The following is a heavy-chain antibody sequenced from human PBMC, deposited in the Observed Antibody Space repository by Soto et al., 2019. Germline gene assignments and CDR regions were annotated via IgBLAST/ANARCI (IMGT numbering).Heavy chain of an antibody. CDR1: GGSISSYY. CDR2: IYYSGST. CDR3: ARALVTDYNSRDYHYYFAMDV. D-gene: IGHD3-22*01. Sequence: PSETLSLTCTVSGGSISSYYWSWIRQPPGKGLEWIGYIYYSGSTNYNPSLKSRVTISVDTSKNQFSLKLSSVTAADTAVYYCARALVTDYNSRDYHYYFAMDVWGQGTSVTVSS. J-gene: IGHJ6*02. V-gene: IGHV4-59*01.